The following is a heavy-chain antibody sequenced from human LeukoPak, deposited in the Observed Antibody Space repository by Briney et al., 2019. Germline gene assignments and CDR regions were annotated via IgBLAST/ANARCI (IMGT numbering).Heavy chain of an antibody. V-gene: IGHV3-7*03. CDR3: VRNLAVAGTCFDS. CDR2: IKQDGSDR. J-gene: IGHJ4*02. D-gene: IGHD6-19*01. CDR1: GFTSRNYW. Sequence: GGSLRLSCAASGFTSRNYWMSWVRQAPGTGLEWVANIKQDGSDRNYVTSVRGRFTISRDNAESSLYLQTNSLRVEDTAVYYCVRNLAVAGTCFDSWGQGTLVTVSS.